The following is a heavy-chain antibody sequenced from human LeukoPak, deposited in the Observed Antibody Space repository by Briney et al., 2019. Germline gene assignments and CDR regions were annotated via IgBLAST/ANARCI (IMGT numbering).Heavy chain of an antibody. CDR2: ITWNSGTI. V-gene: IGHV3-9*01. Sequence: GRSLRLSCAASGFNLDQYAMFWVRQGPGKGLEWVTGITWNSGTIAYADSVKGRFTISRVNAKSSLYLQMNSLRTEDTALYYCVRSVGSDWGHFDFRGQGTLVTVSS. D-gene: IGHD7-27*01. J-gene: IGHJ4*02. CDR3: VRSVGSDWGHFDF. CDR1: GFNLDQYA.